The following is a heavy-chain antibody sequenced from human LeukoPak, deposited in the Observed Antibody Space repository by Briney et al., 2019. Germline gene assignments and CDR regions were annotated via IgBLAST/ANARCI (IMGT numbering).Heavy chain of an antibody. D-gene: IGHD2/OR15-2a*01. CDR2: IYTSGST. J-gene: IGHJ5*02. CDR3: ARLNIHNWFDP. V-gene: IGHV4-4*07. CDR1: GASLSSNY. Sequence: PSETLSLTCTVSGASLSSNYWSWIRQPAGKGLEWIGRIYTSGSTDYNPSLESRVTMSADTSKNQFSLKLSSVTAADTAVYYCARLNIHNWFDPWGQGTLVIVSS.